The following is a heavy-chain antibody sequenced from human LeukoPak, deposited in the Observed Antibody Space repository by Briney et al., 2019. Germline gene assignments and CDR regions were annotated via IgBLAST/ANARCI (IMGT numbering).Heavy chain of an antibody. J-gene: IGHJ4*02. CDR2: IYYSGST. Sequence: KPSETLSLTCTVSGGSISSSSYYWGWIRQPPGKGLEWIGSIYYSGSTYYNPSLKSRVAISVDTSKNQFSLRLSSVTAADTAVYLCARYVVYGSGKYYFDYWGQGSLVTVSS. D-gene: IGHD3-10*01. CDR3: ARYVVYGSGKYYFDY. CDR1: GGSISSSSYY. V-gene: IGHV4-39*01.